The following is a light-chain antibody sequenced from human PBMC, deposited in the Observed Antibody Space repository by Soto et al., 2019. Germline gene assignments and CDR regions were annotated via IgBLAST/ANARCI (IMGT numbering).Light chain of an antibody. CDR1: SGDVGGYNY. Sequence: QSALTQPRSVSGSPGQSVTIFCTGTSGDVGGYNYVSWYQEHPGKAPKLMIYDVSKRPSGVPDRFSGSKSGNTASLTISGLQAEDEADYYCCSYAGSYTHYVFGTGTKLTVL. V-gene: IGLV2-11*01. J-gene: IGLJ1*01. CDR2: DVS. CDR3: CSYAGSYTHYV.